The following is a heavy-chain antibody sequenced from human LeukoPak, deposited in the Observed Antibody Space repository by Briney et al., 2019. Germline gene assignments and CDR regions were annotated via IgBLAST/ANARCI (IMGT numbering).Heavy chain of an antibody. D-gene: IGHD6-19*01. V-gene: IGHV4-59*01. CDR1: GGSISSYY. Sequence: SETLSLTCTVSGGSISSYYWSWIRQPPGKGLEWIGYIYYSGSTNYNPSLKSRVTISVDTSKNQFSLKLSSVTAADTAVYYCARMDNSSGWYRYYFDYWGQGTLVTVSS. CDR3: ARMDNSSGWYRYYFDY. CDR2: IYYSGST. J-gene: IGHJ4*02.